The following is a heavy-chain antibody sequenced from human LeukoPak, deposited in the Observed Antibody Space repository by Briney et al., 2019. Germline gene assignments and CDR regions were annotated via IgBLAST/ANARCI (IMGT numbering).Heavy chain of an antibody. CDR2: IYHSGST. Sequence: PSETLSLTCAVSGGSISSGGYSWSWIRQPPGKGLEWIGYIYHSGSTYYNPSLKGRVTISVDRSKNQFSLKLSSVTAADTAVYYCARSPGHDYGDYGWFDPWGQGTLVTVSS. D-gene: IGHD4-17*01. CDR3: ARSPGHDYGDYGWFDP. CDR1: GGSISSGGYS. J-gene: IGHJ5*02. V-gene: IGHV4-30-2*01.